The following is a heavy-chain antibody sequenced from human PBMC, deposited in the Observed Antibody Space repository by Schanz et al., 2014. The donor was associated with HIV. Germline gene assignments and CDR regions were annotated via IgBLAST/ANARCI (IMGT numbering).Heavy chain of an antibody. V-gene: IGHV4-34*01. J-gene: IGHJ6*02. CDR3: GRGTRYERDYVGPRSDGMDV. D-gene: IGHD4-17*01. CDR2: INHSGNT. CDR1: GGSFRGFY. Sequence: QVLLHQWGAGLLKPSETLSLTCAVYGGSFRGFYWNWIRQAPGKGLEWIGEINHSGNTYKKPSLKSRVTISVDPSKNQFPLNLTSVTAADTAVYFCGRGTRYERDYVGPRSDGMDVWGQGTTVIVSS.